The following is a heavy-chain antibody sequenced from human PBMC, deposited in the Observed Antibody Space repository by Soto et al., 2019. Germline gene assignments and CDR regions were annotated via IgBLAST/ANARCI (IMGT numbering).Heavy chain of an antibody. D-gene: IGHD3-10*01. J-gene: IGHJ4*02. Sequence: LSLTWSVSGGSMSEYFWIWIRQSPVKGLEWIGYIYYLGSTDYNPSLKSRVTISVDTSKRQFSLRLTSVTAADTAVYYCARDGYDGSGSPYPAYWGPGTQVTVSS. CDR2: IYYLGST. V-gene: IGHV4-59*01. CDR1: GGSMSEYF. CDR3: ARDGYDGSGSPYPAY.